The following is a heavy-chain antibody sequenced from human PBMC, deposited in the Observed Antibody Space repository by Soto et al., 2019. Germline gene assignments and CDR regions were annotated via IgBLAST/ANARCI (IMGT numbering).Heavy chain of an antibody. J-gene: IGHJ6*02. CDR2: ISSSSSYI. CDR3: ARDLLSVTAPYYYGMDV. CDR1: GVTFSSYS. D-gene: IGHD2-21*02. V-gene: IGHV3-21*01. Sequence: GGSVRLYCAASGVTFSSYSMNWVRQAPGKGLEWVSSISSSSSYIYYADSVKGRFTISRDNAKNSLYLQMNSLRAEDTAVYYCARDLLSVTAPYYYGMDVWGQGTTVTV.